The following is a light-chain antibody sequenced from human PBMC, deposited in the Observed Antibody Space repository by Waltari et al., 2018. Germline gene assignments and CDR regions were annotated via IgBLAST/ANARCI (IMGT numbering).Light chain of an antibody. Sequence: QSALTQPASVPGSPGQSITISCTGTDSDVGAYNFVSWYRQHPGKAPHLIIYEVSERPQGISDRFSGTKSDNSASLTSSGLQADDEAVYYCSSYTTSNAPGVFGTGTKVTVL. CDR2: EVS. J-gene: IGLJ1*01. CDR1: DSDVGAYNF. CDR3: SSYTTSNAPGV. V-gene: IGLV2-14*01.